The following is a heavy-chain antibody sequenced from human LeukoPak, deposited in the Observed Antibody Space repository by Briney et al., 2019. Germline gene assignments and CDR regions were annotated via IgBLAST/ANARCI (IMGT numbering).Heavy chain of an antibody. J-gene: IGHJ6*03. CDR2: ISYSGST. Sequence: PSETLSLTCNVFGGSISSSTYYWGWIRQPPGKGLEWIGRISYSGSTYHNPSLKSLVTMSVDTSKNHFSLRLSSVTAANTPLYFCARWTHSDYSDTSGYYPYYYMDVWGKGTTVTVSS. CDR3: ARWTHSDYSDTSGYYPYYYMDV. V-gene: IGHV4-39*02. D-gene: IGHD3-22*01. CDR1: GGSISSSTYY.